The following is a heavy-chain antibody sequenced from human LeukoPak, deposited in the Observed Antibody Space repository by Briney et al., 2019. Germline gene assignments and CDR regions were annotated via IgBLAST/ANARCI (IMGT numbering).Heavy chain of an antibody. CDR3: ARDGLYSYGYKTFNYYYMDV. J-gene: IGHJ6*03. D-gene: IGHD5-18*01. Sequence: GRSLRLSCAASGFTFSSYAMHWVRQAPGKGLEWVGVILYDGSMKYYADSVKGRFTISRDNSKNTLYLQMNGLRAEDTAVYYCARDGLYSYGYKTFNYYYMDVWGKGTTVTVSS. V-gene: IGHV3-30*04. CDR1: GFTFSSYA. CDR2: ILYDGSMK.